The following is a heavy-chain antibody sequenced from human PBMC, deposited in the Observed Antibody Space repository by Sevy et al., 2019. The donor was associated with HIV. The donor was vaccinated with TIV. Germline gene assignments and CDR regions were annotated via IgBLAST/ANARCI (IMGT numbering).Heavy chain of an antibody. CDR3: ARQFSNTWDFDY. V-gene: IGHV5-51*01. D-gene: IGHD6-13*01. CDR2: IYARDSDT. CDR1: GYTFTSYW. J-gene: IGHJ4*02. Sequence: GESLKISCKGSGYTFTSYWIGWVRQMPGKGLEWLGIIYARDSDTRYSPSFEGQVTMSVDKSINTAYLQWSSLKASDTAIYYCARQFSNTWDFDYWGQGTLVTVSS.